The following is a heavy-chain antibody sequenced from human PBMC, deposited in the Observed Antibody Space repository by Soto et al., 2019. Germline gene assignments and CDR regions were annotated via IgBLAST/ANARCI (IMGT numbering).Heavy chain of an antibody. V-gene: IGHV3-21*01. CDR2: ISSSSSYI. Sequence: EVQLVESGGGLVKPGGSLRLSCAASGFTFSSYSMNWVRQAPGKGLEWVSSISSSSSYIYYADSVKGRFTISRDNAKNSLYLQMNSLRAEDTAVYYCARTHLGYCSSTSCYSRRYYYYGMDVWGQGTTVTVSS. CDR3: ARTHLGYCSSTSCYSRRYYYYGMDV. CDR1: GFTFSSYS. D-gene: IGHD2-2*01. J-gene: IGHJ6*02.